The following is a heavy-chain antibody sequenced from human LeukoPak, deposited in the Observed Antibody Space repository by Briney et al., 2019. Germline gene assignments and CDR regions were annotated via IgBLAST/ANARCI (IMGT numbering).Heavy chain of an antibody. Sequence: WVRQPPGKGLEWIGSIYYSGSTYYNPSLKSRVTISVDTSKNQFSLKLSSVTAADTAVYYCARSAPNGYYYDSSGYYIDWFDPWGQGTLVTVSS. CDR2: IYYSGST. D-gene: IGHD3-22*01. V-gene: IGHV4-39*07. CDR3: ARSAPNGYYYDSSGYYIDWFDP. J-gene: IGHJ5*02.